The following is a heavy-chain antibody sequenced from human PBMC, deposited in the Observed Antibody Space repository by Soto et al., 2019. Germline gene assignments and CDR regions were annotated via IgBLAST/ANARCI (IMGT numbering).Heavy chain of an antibody. Sequence: EVQLVESGGGLVKPGGSLRLSCAGSGFTFSNAWMSWVRRAPGKGLEWVGRIKSNAYGGAIDYAAPVKGRFTISRDDSKNTLFLQMNNLRDEDTAVYSCTTTKGRLEPHTTDFWGQGTPVIVSS. J-gene: IGHJ4*02. D-gene: IGHD2-8*01. CDR1: GFTFSNAW. V-gene: IGHV3-15*01. CDR3: TTTKGRLEPHTTDF. CDR2: IKSNAYGGAI.